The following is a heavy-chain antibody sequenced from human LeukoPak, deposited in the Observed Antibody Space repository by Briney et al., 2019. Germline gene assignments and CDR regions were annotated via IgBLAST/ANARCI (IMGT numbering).Heavy chain of an antibody. CDR2: IYYSGST. CDR3: ARVLAVAGTPFDY. V-gene: IGHV4-61*03. Sequence: SETLSLTCTVSGGSISSSNYYWGWIRQPPGKGLEWIGYIYYSGSTHYNPSLKSRAAISVDTSKNHFSLKLSSVTAADTAVYYCARVLAVAGTPFDYWGQGTLVTVSS. J-gene: IGHJ4*02. D-gene: IGHD6-19*01. CDR1: GGSISSSNYY.